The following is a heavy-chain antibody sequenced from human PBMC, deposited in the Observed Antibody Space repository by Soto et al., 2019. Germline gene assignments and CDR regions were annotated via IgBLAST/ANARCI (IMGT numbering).Heavy chain of an antibody. CDR1: GGSISSYY. V-gene: IGHV4-4*07. CDR2: IYTSGST. J-gene: IGHJ6*02. D-gene: IGHD4-17*01. CDR3: ARVNGDYGFGYYHYYGMDV. Sequence: SETLSLTCTVSGGSISSYYWSWIRQPAGKGLEWIGRIYTSGSTNYNPSLKSRVTMSVDTSKNQFSLKLSSVTAADTAVYYCARVNGDYGFGYYHYYGMDVWGQGTRVTVS.